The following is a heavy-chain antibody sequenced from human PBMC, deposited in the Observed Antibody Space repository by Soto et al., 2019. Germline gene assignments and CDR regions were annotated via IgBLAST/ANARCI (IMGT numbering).Heavy chain of an antibody. D-gene: IGHD2-2*01. Sequence: GGSLRLSCAASGFTFSNAWMSWVRQAPGKGLEWVGRIKSKTDGGTTDYAAPVKGRFTISRDDSKNTLYLQMNSLKTEDTAVYYCTTDGSVVVPAAMLRYYYYMDVWGKGTTVTVSS. V-gene: IGHV3-15*01. J-gene: IGHJ6*03. CDR3: TTDGSVVVPAAMLRYYYYMDV. CDR1: GFTFSNAW. CDR2: IKSKTDGGTT.